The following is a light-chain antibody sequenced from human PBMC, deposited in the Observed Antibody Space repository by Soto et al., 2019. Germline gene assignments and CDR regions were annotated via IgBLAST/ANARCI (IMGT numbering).Light chain of an antibody. Sequence: YELTQRPSVSVAPGQTATVTCGGNNVGSKSVHWYQQKPGQAPVLVVYDDSDRPSGIPERFSGSNSGNTATLTISRVEAGDEADYYCQVWDTTSDQGVFGTGTKVTVL. J-gene: IGLJ1*01. CDR2: DDS. CDR1: NVGSKS. CDR3: QVWDTTSDQGV. V-gene: IGLV3-21*02.